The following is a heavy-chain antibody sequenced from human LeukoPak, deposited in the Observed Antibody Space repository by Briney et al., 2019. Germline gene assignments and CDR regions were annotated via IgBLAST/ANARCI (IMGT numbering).Heavy chain of an antibody. D-gene: IGHD2-8*01. J-gene: IGHJ4*02. Sequence: TSETLSLTCTVSGGSVSSYYWSWIRQPPGKGLEWIGYMYYSGSTNYNPSLKSRVTISIDTSKNQFSLKLSSVTAADTAVYYCARVHCTNGVCYTFFDYWGQGTLVTVSS. CDR3: ARVHCTNGVCYTFFDY. CDR2: MYYSGST. V-gene: IGHV4-59*02. CDR1: GGSVSSYY.